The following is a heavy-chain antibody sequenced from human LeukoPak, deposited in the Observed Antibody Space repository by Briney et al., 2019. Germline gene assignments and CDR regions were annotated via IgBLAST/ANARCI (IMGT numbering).Heavy chain of an antibody. Sequence: ASVKVSCKASGYTFSTYGLTWVRQARGQGLEWMGWISAYNGDTKYSQSLQGRVTMTTDTSTSTAPMELRSLRSDDTAVYYCARSGVGDATSRYMDVWGKGTTVTVSS. D-gene: IGHD3-10*01. J-gene: IGHJ6*03. CDR1: GYTFSTYG. CDR2: ISAYNGDT. V-gene: IGHV1-18*01. CDR3: ARSGVGDATSRYMDV.